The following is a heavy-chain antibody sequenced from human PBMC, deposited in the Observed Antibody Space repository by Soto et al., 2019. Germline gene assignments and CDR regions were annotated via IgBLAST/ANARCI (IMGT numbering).Heavy chain of an antibody. CDR1: GFSLSTSGVG. J-gene: IGHJ4*02. CDR2: IYWDDDK. D-gene: IGHD3-9*01. CDR3: AHRARYFDWLTAHPSPAFDY. Sequence: QITLKESGPTLVKPTQTLTLTCTFSGFSLSTSGVGVGWIRQPPGKALEWLALIYWDDDKRYSPSLKSRLTITKDTSXXQXVXXMTNMDPVDTATYYCAHRARYFDWLTAHPSPAFDYWGQGTLVTVSS. V-gene: IGHV2-5*02.